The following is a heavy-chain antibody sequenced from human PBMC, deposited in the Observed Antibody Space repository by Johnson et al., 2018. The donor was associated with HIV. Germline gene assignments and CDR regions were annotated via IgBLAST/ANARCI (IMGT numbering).Heavy chain of an antibody. CDR1: GFTFSSYW. Sequence: QVQLVESGGGLVQPGGSLRLSCAASGFTFSSYWMNWVRLAPGKGLEWVAVISYDGSNKYYADSVKGRFTISRDNSKNTLYLQMNSLRAEDTAVYYCAREHVGAFDIWGQGTMVTVSS. J-gene: IGHJ3*02. CDR3: AREHVGAFDI. D-gene: IGHD3-10*01. V-gene: IGHV3-30*03. CDR2: ISYDGSNK.